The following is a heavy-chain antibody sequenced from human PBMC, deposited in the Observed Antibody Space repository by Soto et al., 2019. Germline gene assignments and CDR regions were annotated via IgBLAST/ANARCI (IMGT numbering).Heavy chain of an antibody. CDR3: AKAILEGSGRSNFDY. V-gene: IGHV3-23*01. CDR2: ISGSGGST. Sequence: EVQLLESGGGLVQPGGSLRLSCAASGFTFSSYAMSWVRQAPGKGLEWVSAISGSGGSTYYADSVKGRFTISRDNSKNTLYLQMNSLGAEDTAVYYCAKAILEGSGRSNFDYWGQGTLVTVSS. CDR1: GFTFSSYA. J-gene: IGHJ4*02. D-gene: IGHD3-10*01.